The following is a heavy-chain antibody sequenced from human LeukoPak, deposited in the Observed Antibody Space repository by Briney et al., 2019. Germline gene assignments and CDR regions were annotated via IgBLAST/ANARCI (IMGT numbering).Heavy chain of an antibody. V-gene: IGHV3-21*01. Sequence: GGSLRLSCAASGFTFSSYSMNWVRQAPGKGLEWVSSISSSSSYIYYADSVKGRFTISRDNVKNSLYLQMNSLRAEDTAVYYCARDNSGSAFDIWGQGTMVSISS. D-gene: IGHD3-10*01. CDR2: ISSSSSYI. CDR1: GFTFSSYS. J-gene: IGHJ3*02. CDR3: ARDNSGSAFDI.